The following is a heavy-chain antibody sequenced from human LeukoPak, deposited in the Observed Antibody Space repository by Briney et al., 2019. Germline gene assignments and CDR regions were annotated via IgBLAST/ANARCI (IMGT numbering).Heavy chain of an antibody. CDR1: GFTFSSYG. V-gene: IGHV3-30*02. CDR3: ATYRQVLLPFES. J-gene: IGHJ4*02. CDR2: IRYDGSNK. D-gene: IGHD2-8*02. Sequence: PGGSPRLSCAASGFTFSSYGMHWVRQAPGKGLEWVAFIRYDGSNKYYADSVKGRFTISRDNSKNTLYLQTNSLRAEDTAIYYCATYRQVLLPFESWGQGTLVTVSS.